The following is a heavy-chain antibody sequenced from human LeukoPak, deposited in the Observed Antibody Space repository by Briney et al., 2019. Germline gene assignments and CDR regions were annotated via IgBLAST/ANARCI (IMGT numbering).Heavy chain of an antibody. D-gene: IGHD4-17*01. J-gene: IGHJ4*02. CDR2: IYYTGST. CDR3: ARRFFYGDYDTYYFDY. CDR1: DGSISSRDHY. V-gene: IGHV4-39*01. Sequence: SETLSLTCTVSDGSISSRDHYWGWIRQPPGKGLEWIGIIYYTGSTYYNLSLKSRVIISVDTSKSQFSLKVKSMTAADTAVYYCARRFFYGDYDTYYFDYWGQGILVTVSS.